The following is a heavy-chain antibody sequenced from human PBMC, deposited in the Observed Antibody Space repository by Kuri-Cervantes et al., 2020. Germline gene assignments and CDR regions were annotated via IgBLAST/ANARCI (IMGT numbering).Heavy chain of an antibody. J-gene: IGHJ4*02. CDR2: MNPNSGNA. D-gene: IGHD2-15*01. Sequence: ASVKVSCKASGYTFTSYDINWVRQATGQGLEWMGWMNPNSGNAGYAQKFQGRVTMTRNTSISTAYMELSRLRSDDTAVYYCARVGPYCSGGSCYSGYWGQGTLVTVSS. CDR1: GYTFTSYD. CDR3: ARVGPYCSGGSCYSGY. V-gene: IGHV1-8*01.